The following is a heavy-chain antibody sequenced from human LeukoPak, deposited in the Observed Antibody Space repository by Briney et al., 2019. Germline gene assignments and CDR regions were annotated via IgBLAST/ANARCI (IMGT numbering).Heavy chain of an antibody. J-gene: IGHJ3*02. Sequence: PGGSLRLSCAASGFTFSSYGMHWVRQAPGKGLEWVAFIRYDGSNKYYADSVKGRFTISRDNSKNTLYLQMNSLRAEDTAVYYCAKDPISGYLEGPGAFDIWGQGTMVTVSS. V-gene: IGHV3-30*02. CDR2: IRYDGSNK. CDR3: AKDPISGYLEGPGAFDI. CDR1: GFTFSSYG. D-gene: IGHD3-22*01.